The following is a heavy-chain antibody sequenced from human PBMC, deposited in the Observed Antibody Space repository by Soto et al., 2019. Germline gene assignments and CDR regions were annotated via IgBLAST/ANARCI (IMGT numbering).Heavy chain of an antibody. CDR2: IKQDGSES. Sequence: VGSLRLSCASSVFTFSNYWMSWVRQAPGKGLEWVANIKQDGSESNYADSVKGRFTISRDNAENSLYLQMTSLRAEDTAVYYCASDRHIGPWGQGTLVSVSS. V-gene: IGHV3-7*01. J-gene: IGHJ5*02. CDR1: VFTFSNYW. CDR3: ASDRHIGP. D-gene: IGHD2-21*01.